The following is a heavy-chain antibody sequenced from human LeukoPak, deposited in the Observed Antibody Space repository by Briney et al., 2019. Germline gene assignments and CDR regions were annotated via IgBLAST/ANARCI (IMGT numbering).Heavy chain of an antibody. CDR1: RFTFSRYW. V-gene: IGHV3-74*01. CDR2: INSDGNST. D-gene: IGHD3-22*01. J-gene: IGHJ4*02. CDR3: ARDGNYYDSSGPADY. Sequence: GGSLRLSCAASRFTFSRYWMHWVRQASGKGLVWVSRINSDGNSTSYADSVKGRFTISRDNAKNTLYLQMNSLRAEDTAVYHCARDGNYYDSSGPADYWGQGTLVTVSS.